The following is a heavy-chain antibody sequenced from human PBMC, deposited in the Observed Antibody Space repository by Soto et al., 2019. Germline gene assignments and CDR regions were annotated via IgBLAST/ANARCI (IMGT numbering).Heavy chain of an antibody. CDR1: GYTFTGYY. CDR2: INPNSGGT. V-gene: IGHV1-2*04. J-gene: IGHJ6*02. D-gene: IGHD6-6*01. CDR3: ARDFLFSCKAARPHVMYF. Sequence: ASVKVSCKASGYTFTGYYMHWVRQAPGQGPEWMGWINPNSGGTNYAQKFQGWVTMTRDTSISTAYMELSRLRSDDTAVYYCARDFLFSCKAARPHVMYFRGQGTSVPVS.